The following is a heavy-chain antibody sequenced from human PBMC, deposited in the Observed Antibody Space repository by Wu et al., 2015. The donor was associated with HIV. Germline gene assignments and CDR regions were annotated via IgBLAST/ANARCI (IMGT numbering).Heavy chain of an antibody. Sequence: VKVVLQGVLDTSSPKRNINWVRQAPGQGLEWMGWMSPNSDDTGYAQKFQGRVTMTRDTSTNTAYMELTSLRTEDTAVYYCARGHDYYASGRNYYYAMDVWGQGTMVTVSS. J-gene: IGHJ6*02. CDR2: MSPNSDDT. D-gene: IGHD3-10*01. V-gene: IGHV1-8*01. CDR1: DTSSPKRN. CDR3: ARGHDYYASGRNYYYAMDV.